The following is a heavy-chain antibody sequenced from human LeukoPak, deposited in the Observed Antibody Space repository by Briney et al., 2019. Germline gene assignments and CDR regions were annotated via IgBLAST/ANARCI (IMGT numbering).Heavy chain of an antibody. Sequence: SETLSLTCTVSGDSISSYYWGWIRQPPGKGLEWIASIYYTGTTNYNPSLKSRVTLSVDTSKNQFSLKLSSVTAADTAVHYCATHGGAAMVTFPFDYWGQGTLVTVSS. CDR3: ATHGGAAMVTFPFDY. CDR1: GDSISSYY. CDR2: IYYTGTT. J-gene: IGHJ4*02. V-gene: IGHV4-59*08. D-gene: IGHD5-18*01.